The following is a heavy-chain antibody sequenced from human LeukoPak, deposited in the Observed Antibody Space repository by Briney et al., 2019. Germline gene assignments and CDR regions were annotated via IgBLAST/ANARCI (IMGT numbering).Heavy chain of an antibody. J-gene: IGHJ4*02. CDR1: GYRFTSYW. CDR2: IYPGDSDT. Sequence: GESLKISRKGSGYRFTSYWIGWVRQMAGKGLEWMGIIYPGDSDTRYSPSFQGQVTISADKSISTAYLQWSSLKASDTAMYYCARRLLGYCSGGSCEYYFDYWGQGTLVTVSS. CDR3: ARRLLGYCSGGSCEYYFDY. D-gene: IGHD2-15*01. V-gene: IGHV5-51*01.